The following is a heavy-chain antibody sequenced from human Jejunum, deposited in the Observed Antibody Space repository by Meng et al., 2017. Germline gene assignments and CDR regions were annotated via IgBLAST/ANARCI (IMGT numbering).Heavy chain of an antibody. CDR1: GFTFSTYA. CDR2: IGGSGGTT. J-gene: IGHJ4*02. Sequence: GESLKISCAASGFTFSTYAMHWVRQAPGKGLEWVSVIGGSGGTTKYADSVKGRFTISRDNSKNTLYLQMNSLRAEDTAVYYCAKDYTEGHYFDYWGQGTRVTVSS. V-gene: IGHV3-23*01. CDR3: AKDYTEGHYFDY. D-gene: IGHD4-11*01.